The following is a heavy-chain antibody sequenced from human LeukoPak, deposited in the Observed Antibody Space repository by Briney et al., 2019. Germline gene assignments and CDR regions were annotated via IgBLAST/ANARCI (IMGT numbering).Heavy chain of an antibody. Sequence: SETLSLTCAVYGGSFSGYYWSWIRQPPGKGLEWIGEINHSGSTNYNPSLKSRVTISVDTSKNQFSLKLSSVTAADTAVYYCARGGRRGVPQLLSRRVGYYYGMDVWGQGTTVTVSS. CDR3: ARGGRRGVPQLLSRRVGYYYGMDV. J-gene: IGHJ6*02. V-gene: IGHV4-34*01. CDR2: INHSGST. CDR1: GGSFSGYY. D-gene: IGHD3-10*01.